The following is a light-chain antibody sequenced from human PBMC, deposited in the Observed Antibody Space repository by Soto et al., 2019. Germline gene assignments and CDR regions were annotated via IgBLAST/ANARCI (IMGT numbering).Light chain of an antibody. CDR3: QQYKTYWT. Sequence: DIHMTHSPSTVASSLVDRVTITCRASQSVSPWVAWYQQKSGKAPQLLIYKTSSLKNGVPSRFSGSGSGTEFTLTISSLQPDDSATYYCQQYKTYWTFGQGTKVDIK. V-gene: IGKV1-5*03. CDR2: KTS. CDR1: QSVSPW. J-gene: IGKJ1*01.